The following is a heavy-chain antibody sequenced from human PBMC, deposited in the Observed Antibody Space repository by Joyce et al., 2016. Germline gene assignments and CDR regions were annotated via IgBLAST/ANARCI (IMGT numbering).Heavy chain of an antibody. V-gene: IGHV4-4*02. CDR3: ARKTYYSGIFDY. CDR2: IYHSGST. Sequence: QVQLQESGPGLVKPSGTLSLTCAVSGDSISSNNWWSWVRQPPGKGLEWVGEIYHSGSTNYNPSLKSRVTISVDKSKNQCSLKLSSVTAADTAVYFCARKTYYSGIFDYWGQGTLVTVDS. CDR1: GDSISSNNW. D-gene: IGHD3-10*01. J-gene: IGHJ4*02.